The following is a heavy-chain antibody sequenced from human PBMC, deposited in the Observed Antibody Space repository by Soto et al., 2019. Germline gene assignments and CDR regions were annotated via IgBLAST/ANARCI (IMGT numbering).Heavy chain of an antibody. V-gene: IGHV5-51*01. CDR3: ARRYCSSRDCPDDALAI. J-gene: IGHJ3*02. D-gene: IGHD2-2*01. CDR2: IYPGDSDT. CDR1: GYSFSKYW. Sequence: PGESLKISCKGSGYSFSKYWIGWVRQMPGKGLEWMGIIYPGDSDTRYSPSFEGQVSISADKSISTTYLQWSSLKASDTAMYYCARRYCSSRDCPDDALAIWGQGTMVTVSS.